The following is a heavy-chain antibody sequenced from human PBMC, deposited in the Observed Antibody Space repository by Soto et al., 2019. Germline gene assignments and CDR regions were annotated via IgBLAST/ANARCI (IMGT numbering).Heavy chain of an antibody. D-gene: IGHD3-10*01. J-gene: IGHJ5*02. CDR1: GGSFSGYY. CDR2: INHSGST. Sequence: PSETLSLTCAVYGGSFSGYYWSWIRQPPGKGLEWIGEINHSGSTNYNPSLKSRVTISVDTSKNQFSLKLSSVTAADTAVYYCARLPTLIITMVRGVMGWFDPWGQGTLVTVSS. V-gene: IGHV4-34*01. CDR3: ARLPTLIITMVRGVMGWFDP.